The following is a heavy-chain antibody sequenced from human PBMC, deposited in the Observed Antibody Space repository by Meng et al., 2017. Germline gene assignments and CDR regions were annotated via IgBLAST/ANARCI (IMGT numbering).Heavy chain of an antibody. CDR3: ARAFGGYSYGYRPDNYYYYGMDV. D-gene: IGHD5-18*01. Sequence: SVKVSCKASGGTFSSYAISWVRQAPGQGLEWRGGIIPIFGTANYAQKFQGRVTITADESTSTAYMELSSLRSEDTAVYYCARAFGGYSYGYRPDNYYYYGMDVWGQGTTVTVSS. V-gene: IGHV1-69*13. CDR2: IIPIFGTA. CDR1: GGTFSSYA. J-gene: IGHJ6*02.